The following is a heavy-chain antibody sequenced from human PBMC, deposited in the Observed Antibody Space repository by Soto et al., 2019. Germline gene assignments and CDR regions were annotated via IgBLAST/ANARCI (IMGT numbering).Heavy chain of an antibody. CDR2: IWYDGSNK. D-gene: IGHD4-17*01. CDR3: ARESTVTTISAFDI. CDR1: GFTFSSYG. J-gene: IGHJ3*02. V-gene: IGHV3-33*01. Sequence: GGSLRLSCAASGFTFSSYGMHWVRQAPGKGLEWVAVIWYDGSNKYYADSVKGRFTISRDNSKNTLYLQMNSLRAEDTAVYYCARESTVTTISAFDIWGQGTMVTVSS.